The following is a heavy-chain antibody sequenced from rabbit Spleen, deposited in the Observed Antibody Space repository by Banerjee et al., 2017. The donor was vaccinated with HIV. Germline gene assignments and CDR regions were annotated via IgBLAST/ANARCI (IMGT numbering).Heavy chain of an antibody. CDR1: GIDFRTYYN. Sequence: QQQLEESGGGLVKPGGTLTLTCKASGIDFRTYYNMCWVRQAPGKGLEWIGYIDPVFGITYYANWVNGRFSISRENAQNTVFLQMTSLTAADTATYFCTRDDGSGHYIDGYFNLWGQGTLVTVS. CDR3: TRDDGSGHYIDGYFNL. CDR2: IDPVFGIT. J-gene: IGHJ4*01. V-gene: IGHV1S43*01. D-gene: IGHD1-1*01.